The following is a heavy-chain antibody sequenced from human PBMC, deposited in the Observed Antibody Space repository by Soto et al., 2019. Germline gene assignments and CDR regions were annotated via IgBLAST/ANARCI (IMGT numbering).Heavy chain of an antibody. J-gene: IGHJ4*02. D-gene: IGHD3-22*01. Sequence: LRLSCAASGFTFSSYAMHWVRQAPGKGLEWVAVISYDGSNKYYADSVKGRFTISRDNSKNTLYLQMNSLRAEDTAVYYCARDRRDYYDSSGFIYWGQGTLVTVSS. CDR2: ISYDGSNK. V-gene: IGHV3-30-3*01. CDR1: GFTFSSYA. CDR3: ARDRRDYYDSSGFIY.